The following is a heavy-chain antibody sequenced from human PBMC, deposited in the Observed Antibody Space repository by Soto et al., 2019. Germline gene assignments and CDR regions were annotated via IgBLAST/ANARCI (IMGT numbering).Heavy chain of an antibody. CDR3: ARDSIFYDSSGYQGEYYYYYYGMDV. Sequence: SETLSLTCAVSGGSISSSNWWSWVRQPPGKGLEWIGEIYHSGSTNYNPSLKSRVTISVDKSKNQFSLKLSSVTAADTAVYYCARDSIFYDSSGYQGEYYYYYYGMDVWGQGTTVTVSS. D-gene: IGHD3-22*01. CDR2: IYHSGST. CDR1: GGSISSSNW. V-gene: IGHV4-4*02. J-gene: IGHJ6*02.